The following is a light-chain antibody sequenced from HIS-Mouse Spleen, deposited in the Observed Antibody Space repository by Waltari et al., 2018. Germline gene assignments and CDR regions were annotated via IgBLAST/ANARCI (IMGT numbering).Light chain of an antibody. CDR2: DDS. CDR1: NVGRKS. CDR3: QVWDSSSDHVV. Sequence: SYVLTQPPSVSVAPGKTARITLGGNNVGRKSVHWYQQKPGQGPVLVVYDDSGRPSGIPERCSGSNSGNTAAMSISRVEAGDEADYYCQVWDSSSDHVVFGGGTKLTVL. V-gene: IGLV3-21*03. J-gene: IGLJ2*01.